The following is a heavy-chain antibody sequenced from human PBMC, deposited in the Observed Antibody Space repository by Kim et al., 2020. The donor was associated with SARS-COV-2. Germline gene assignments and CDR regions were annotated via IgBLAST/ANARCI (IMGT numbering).Heavy chain of an antibody. CDR3: ARDRGYYYGSGSYYGHNWFDP. Sequence: GGSLRLSCAASGFTFSSYGMHWVRQAPGKGLEWVAVIWYDGSNKYYADSVKGRFTISRDNSKNTLYLQMNSLRAEDTAVYYCARDRGYYYGSGSYYGHNWFDPWGQGTLVTVSS. J-gene: IGHJ5*02. D-gene: IGHD3-10*01. CDR1: GFTFSSYG. V-gene: IGHV3-33*01. CDR2: IWYDGSNK.